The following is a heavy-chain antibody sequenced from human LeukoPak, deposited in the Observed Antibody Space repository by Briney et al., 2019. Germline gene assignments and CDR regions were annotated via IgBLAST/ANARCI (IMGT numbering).Heavy chain of an antibody. Sequence: SVKVSCKASGFTFTSSAMQWVRQARGQRLEWIGCIVVGSGNTNYAQKFQERVTITRDMSTSTAYMELSSLRSEDTAVYYCAADKQYYYDTWYFDLWGRGTLVTVSS. V-gene: IGHV1-58*02. D-gene: IGHD3-22*01. CDR1: GFTFTSSA. CDR2: IVVGSGNT. J-gene: IGHJ2*01. CDR3: AADKQYYYDTWYFDL.